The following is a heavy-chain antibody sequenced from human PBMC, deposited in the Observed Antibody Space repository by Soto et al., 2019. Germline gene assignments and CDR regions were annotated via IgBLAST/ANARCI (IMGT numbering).Heavy chain of an antibody. Sequence: QVQLQESGPGLVKPSQTLSLTCTVSGGSISTVNYWWSWIRQSPDMGLEWIEHIYNGGSTYNNPSLKIRVTMSVDTSKNQLPLTLSSVSAADTAVYYCARGPSGDKVDSWGQGTLVTVSS. CDR1: GGSISTVNYW. J-gene: IGHJ4*02. V-gene: IGHV4-30-4*01. CDR2: IYNGGST. D-gene: IGHD7-27*01. CDR3: ARGPSGDKVDS.